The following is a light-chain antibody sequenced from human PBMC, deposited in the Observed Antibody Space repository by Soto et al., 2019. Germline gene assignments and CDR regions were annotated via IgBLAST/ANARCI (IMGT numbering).Light chain of an antibody. CDR1: SSDVGGYNY. CDR3: SSYTRSSTYV. V-gene: IGLV2-14*03. Sequence: QSALTQPASVSGAPGQSITISCTGTSSDVGGYNYVSWYQQHPGKAPKLMIYDVSYRPSGVSNRFSGAKSGNTASLTISGLQAEDEADYYCSSYTRSSTYVFGTGTQLTVL. CDR2: DVS. J-gene: IGLJ1*01.